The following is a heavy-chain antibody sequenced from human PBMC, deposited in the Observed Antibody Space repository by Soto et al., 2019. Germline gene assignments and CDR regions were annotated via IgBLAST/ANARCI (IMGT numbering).Heavy chain of an antibody. V-gene: IGHV4-31*03. D-gene: IGHD1-26*01. J-gene: IGHJ1*01. Sequence: QVQLQESGPGLVKPSQTLSLTCTVSGGSISSGGYYWTWIRQHPGMGLEWIGYIYYSGSTYYNPSPISRVTTPVATSTNLCSLELSSVTAAGTFVHYCARVPTIWGQGTLVTVSA. CDR1: GGSISSGGYY. CDR2: IYYSGST. CDR3: ARVPTI.